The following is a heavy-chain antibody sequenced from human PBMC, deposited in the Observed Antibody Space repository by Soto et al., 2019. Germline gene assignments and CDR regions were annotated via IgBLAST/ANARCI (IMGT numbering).Heavy chain of an antibody. CDR2: INSDGSST. CDR1: GFTFSSYS. D-gene: IGHD3-3*01. J-gene: IGHJ6*02. Sequence: GGSLRLSCAASGFTFSSYSMNWVRQAPGKGLEWVSWINSDGSSTSYADSVKGRFTISRDNAKNTLYLQMNSLRAEDTAVYYCARSGYNDYYYYGMDVWGQGTTVTVS. V-gene: IGHV3-74*01. CDR3: ARSGYNDYYYYGMDV.